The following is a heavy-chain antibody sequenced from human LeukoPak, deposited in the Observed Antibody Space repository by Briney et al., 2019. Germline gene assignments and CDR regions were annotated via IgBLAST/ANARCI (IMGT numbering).Heavy chain of an antibody. CDR1: GYTFTGYY. J-gene: IGHJ4*02. V-gene: IGHV1-2*06. CDR3: ARNYDYVWGSYRSPEHFDY. CDR2: INPNNGGT. D-gene: IGHD3-16*02. Sequence: GASVKVSCKPSGYTFTGYYIHWVRQAPGQGLEWMGRINPNNGGTNYAQKLQGRVTMTTDTSTSTAYMELRSLRSDDTAVYYCARNYDYVWGSYRSPEHFDYWGQGTLVTVSS.